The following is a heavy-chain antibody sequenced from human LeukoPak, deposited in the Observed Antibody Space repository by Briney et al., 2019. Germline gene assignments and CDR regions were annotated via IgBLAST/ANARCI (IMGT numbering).Heavy chain of an antibody. J-gene: IGHJ4*02. V-gene: IGHV3-21*01. CDR1: GFTFSSYS. Sequence: PGGSLRLSCAASGFTFSSYSMNWVRQAPGKGLEWVSSISSSSSYIYYADSVKGRFTISRDNAKNSLYLQMNSLTAEDTAVYYCARDPPYCSGGSCYIDYWGQGTLVTVSS. D-gene: IGHD2-15*01. CDR2: ISSSSSYI. CDR3: ARDPPYCSGGSCYIDY.